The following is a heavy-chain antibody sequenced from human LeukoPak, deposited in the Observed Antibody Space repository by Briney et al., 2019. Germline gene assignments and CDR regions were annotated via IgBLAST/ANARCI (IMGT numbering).Heavy chain of an antibody. CDR1: GFTFSRYG. D-gene: IGHD3-10*01. J-gene: IGHJ4*02. Sequence: GGSLRLSCAASGFTFSRYGMHWVRQAPGKGLEWVAVISSDGSNKYYADSVKGRFTISRDNSKNTLYLQMNSLRAEDTAVYYCAKAGTLGLYYFDYWGQGTLVTVSS. V-gene: IGHV3-30*18. CDR2: ISSDGSNK. CDR3: AKAGTLGLYYFDY.